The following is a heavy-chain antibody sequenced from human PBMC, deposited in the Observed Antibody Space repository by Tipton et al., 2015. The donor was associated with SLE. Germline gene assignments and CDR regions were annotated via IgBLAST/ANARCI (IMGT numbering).Heavy chain of an antibody. V-gene: IGHV4-59*01. D-gene: IGHD6-6*01. CDR1: GGSIRTYY. Sequence: TLSLTCTVSGGSIRTYYWSWIRQTPGKGLEWIGYMYYSGITNYNPSLNSRVTISVDTSKNQFSLKVSSVAAADTAVYYCARGEGGSSSSNYYYYYMDVWGKGTTVTVSS. CDR2: MYYSGIT. CDR3: ARGEGGSSSSNYYYYYMDV. J-gene: IGHJ6*03.